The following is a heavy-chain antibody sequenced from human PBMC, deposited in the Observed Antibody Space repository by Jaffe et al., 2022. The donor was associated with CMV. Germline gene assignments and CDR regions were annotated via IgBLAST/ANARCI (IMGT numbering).Heavy chain of an antibody. D-gene: IGHD4-17*01. J-gene: IGHJ4*02. V-gene: IGHV3-15*01. CDR1: GFTFSNAW. CDR3: TGSSMTTVTTYFDY. CDR2: IKSKTDGGTT. Sequence: EVQLVESGGGLVKPGGSLRLSCAASGFTFSNAWMSWVRQAPGKGLEWVGRIKSKTDGGTTDYAAPVKGRFTISRDDSKNTLYLQMNSLKTEDTAVYYCTGSSMTTVTTYFDYWGQGTLVTVSS.